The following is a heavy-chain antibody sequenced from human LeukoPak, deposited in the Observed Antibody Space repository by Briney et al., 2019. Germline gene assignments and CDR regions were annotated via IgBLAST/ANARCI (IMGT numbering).Heavy chain of an antibody. Sequence: SETLSLTCTVSGGSISSSSYYWGWIRQPPGKGLEWIGSIYYSGSTYYNPSLKSRVTMSVDTSKNQFSLKLSSVTAADTAVYYCARVQRRGSSYVYFDYWGQGTLVTVSS. CDR2: IYYSGST. J-gene: IGHJ4*02. V-gene: IGHV4-39*07. CDR1: GGSISSSSYY. D-gene: IGHD6-6*01. CDR3: ARVQRRGSSYVYFDY.